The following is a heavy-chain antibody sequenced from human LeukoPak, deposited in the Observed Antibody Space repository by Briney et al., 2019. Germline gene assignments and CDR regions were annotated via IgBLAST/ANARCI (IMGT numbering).Heavy chain of an antibody. CDR1: GYTFTSYD. CDR3: ARDQRGSGYYPDY. CDR2: IIPILGIA. J-gene: IGHJ4*02. V-gene: IGHV1-69*04. Sequence: SVKVSCKASGYTFTSYDINWVRQAPGQGLEWMGRIIPILGIANYAQKFQGRVTITADKSTSTAYMELSSLRSEDTAVYYCARDQRGSGYYPDYWGQGTLVTVSS. D-gene: IGHD3-22*01.